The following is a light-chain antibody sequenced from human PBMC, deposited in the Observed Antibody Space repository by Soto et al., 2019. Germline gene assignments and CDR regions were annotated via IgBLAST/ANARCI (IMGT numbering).Light chain of an antibody. V-gene: IGLV2-23*02. J-gene: IGLJ1*01. CDR3: CSYASSRTYV. CDR2: EVS. Sequence: QSVLTQPASGSGSPGQSGTISFTGTSRNVGLYQAISWYQQHPGKAPKLILYEVSQRPSGVSNRFSGSKSGNPASLTISGLQPEDEADYYCCSYASSRTYVFGTGTKVTVL. CDR1: SRNVGLYQA.